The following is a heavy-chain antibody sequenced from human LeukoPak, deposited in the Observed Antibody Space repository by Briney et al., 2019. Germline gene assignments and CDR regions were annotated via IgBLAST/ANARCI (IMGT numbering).Heavy chain of an antibody. Sequence: PGGSLRLSCAASGFTFSSDSMNWVRQAPGKGLEWVSSISSSSSFLYYADSVKGRFTISRDNAKNSLYLQMKSLRADDTAIYYCAKEARLWFGEKAHFDYWGQGTLVTVSS. CDR3: AKEARLWFGEKAHFDY. CDR2: ISSSSSFL. D-gene: IGHD3-10*01. CDR1: GFTFSSDS. V-gene: IGHV3-21*04. J-gene: IGHJ4*02.